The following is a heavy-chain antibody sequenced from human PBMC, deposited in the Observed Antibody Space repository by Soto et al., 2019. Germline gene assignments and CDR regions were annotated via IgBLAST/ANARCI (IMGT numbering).Heavy chain of an antibody. CDR1: CGSLRRGGFS. J-gene: IGHJ6*02. CDR3: ARVPDV. V-gene: IGHV4-30-2*01. Sequence: PSETPSLTLAVSCGSLRRGGFSWSWIRQPPGKGLEWIAYIYHSGSTYYNPSLKSRVTISVDRSKNQFSLKLSSVTAADTAVYYCARVPDVWGQGTTVTVSS. CDR2: IYHSGST.